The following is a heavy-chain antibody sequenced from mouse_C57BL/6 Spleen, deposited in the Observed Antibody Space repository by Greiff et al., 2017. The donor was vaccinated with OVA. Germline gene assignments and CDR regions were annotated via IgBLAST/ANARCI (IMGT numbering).Heavy chain of an antibody. CDR2: IDPSDSYT. V-gene: IGHV1-59*01. Sequence: QVQLQQPGAELVRPGTSVKLSCKASGYTFTSYWMHWVKQRPGQGLEWIGVIDPSDSYTTYNQKLKGKATLTVDTSSSTAYMQLSSLTSEDSAVYYCARAGLRRDYYAMDYWGQGTSVTVSS. CDR1: GYTFTSYW. J-gene: IGHJ4*01. D-gene: IGHD2-2*01. CDR3: ARAGLRRDYYAMDY.